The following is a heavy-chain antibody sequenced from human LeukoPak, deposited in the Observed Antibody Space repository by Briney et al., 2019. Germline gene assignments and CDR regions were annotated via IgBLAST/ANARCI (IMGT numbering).Heavy chain of an antibody. D-gene: IGHD4-23*01. CDR3: ARADYGGNLFFDY. J-gene: IGHJ4*02. Sequence: TGGSLRLSCAASGFTFSSYSMNWVRQAPGKGLEWVANIKQDGSEINYVDSVKGRFTISRDDAKNSMLLQMDSLRAEDTAVYYCARADYGGNLFFDYWGQGALVTVSS. CDR1: GFTFSSYS. CDR2: IKQDGSEI. V-gene: IGHV3-7*04.